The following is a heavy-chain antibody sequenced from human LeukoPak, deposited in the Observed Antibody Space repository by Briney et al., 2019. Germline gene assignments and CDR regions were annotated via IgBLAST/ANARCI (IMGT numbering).Heavy chain of an antibody. CDR1: GGSISSSSYY. CDR3: ASSTYYYDSNGPRHYYYFDY. Sequence: KASETLSLTCTVSGGSISSSSYYWGWIRQPPGKGLEWIGSIYYSGSTYYNPSLKSRVTISVDTSKNQFSLKLSSVTAADTAVYYCASSTYYYDSNGPRHYYYFDYWGQGTLVTVSS. D-gene: IGHD3-22*01. CDR2: IYYSGST. V-gene: IGHV4-39*07. J-gene: IGHJ4*02.